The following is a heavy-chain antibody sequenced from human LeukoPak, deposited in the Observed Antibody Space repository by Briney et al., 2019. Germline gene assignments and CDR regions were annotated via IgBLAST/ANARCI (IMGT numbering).Heavy chain of an antibody. CDR2: ISAGDGDNP. D-gene: IGHD3-22*01. V-gene: IGHV3-23*01. J-gene: IGHJ4*02. CDR3: AKFKGHYYYDSSGFCDN. Sequence: GGSLRLSCAASGFTFRNFAMGWVRQSPGKGLEWVSVISAGDGDNPYYADSVKGRFSISRDNSNYTLHLQMNSLRVEDTAVFYCAKFKGHYYYDSSGFCDNWAQGTLVTVSS. CDR1: GFTFRNFA.